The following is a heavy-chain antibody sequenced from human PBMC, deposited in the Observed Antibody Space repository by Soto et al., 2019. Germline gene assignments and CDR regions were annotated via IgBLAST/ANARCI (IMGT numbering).Heavy chain of an antibody. V-gene: IGHV3-30*04. CDR1: GFTFSNYA. D-gene: IGHD2-15*01. CDR2: VSYDGKRE. J-gene: IGHJ6*02. Sequence: QPGGSLRLSCAASGFTFSNYAIHWVRQAPGKGLEWVAVVSYDGKREFYGDSVKGRFTISRDNSKNTLYLQMNSLRPEDTAVYYCTRSKGVVVLAPPYFAMDVWGQGTTVTVSS. CDR3: TRSKGVVVLAPPYFAMDV.